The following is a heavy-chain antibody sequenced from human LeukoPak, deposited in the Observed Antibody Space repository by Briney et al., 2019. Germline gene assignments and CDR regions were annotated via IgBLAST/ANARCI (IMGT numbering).Heavy chain of an antibody. V-gene: IGHV1-2*02. Sequence: SVKVSCTASGYTFTGYYMHWVRQAPGQGLEWMGWINPNSGGTNYAQKFQDRVTMTRDTSISTAYMELSRLKSDDTAVYYCARVWPCTNGVCPDVFEYWGQGTLVTVSS. CDR2: INPNSGGT. CDR1: GYTFTGYY. J-gene: IGHJ4*02. CDR3: ARVWPCTNGVCPDVFEY. D-gene: IGHD2-8*01.